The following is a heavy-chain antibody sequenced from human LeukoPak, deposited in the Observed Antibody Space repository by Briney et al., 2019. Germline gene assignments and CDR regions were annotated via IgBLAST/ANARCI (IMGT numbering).Heavy chain of an antibody. CDR2: INHSGST. CDR3: AREDTPMLTPFDH. Sequence: SETLSLTCAVYGGSFSGYYWSWIRQPPGKGLEWIGEINHSGSTNYNPSLKSRVTISVDTSKSQFSLKMSSVTAADTAVYYCAREDTPMLTPFDHWGQGTLVTVSS. V-gene: IGHV4-34*01. CDR1: GGSFSGYY. J-gene: IGHJ4*02. D-gene: IGHD5-18*01.